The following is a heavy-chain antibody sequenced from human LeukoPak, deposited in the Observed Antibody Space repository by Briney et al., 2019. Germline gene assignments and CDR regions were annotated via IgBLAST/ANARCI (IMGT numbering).Heavy chain of an antibody. D-gene: IGHD3-10*01. CDR3: AKGGTMVRGVPYYYYYYMDV. CDR2: ISGSGGST. CDR1: GFTVSHYY. Sequence: GGSLRLSCAASGFTVSHYYMTWVRQAPGKGLEWVSAISGSGGSTYYADSVKGRFTISRDNSKNTLYLQMNSLRAEDTAVYYCAKGGTMVRGVPYYYYYYMDVWGKGTTVTISS. J-gene: IGHJ6*03. V-gene: IGHV3-23*01.